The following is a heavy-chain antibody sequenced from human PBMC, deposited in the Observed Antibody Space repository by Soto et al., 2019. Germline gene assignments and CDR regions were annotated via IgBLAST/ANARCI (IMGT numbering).Heavy chain of an antibody. V-gene: IGHV1-69*13. CDR2: IIPIFGTA. Sequence: ASVKVSCKASGGTFSSYAISWVRQAPGQGXEWMGGIIPIFGTANYAQKFQGRVTTTADESTSTAYMELSSLRSEDTAVYYCARERAYCGGDCYSRAFDYWGQGTLVTVSS. D-gene: IGHD2-21*02. J-gene: IGHJ4*02. CDR3: ARERAYCGGDCYSRAFDY. CDR1: GGTFSSYA.